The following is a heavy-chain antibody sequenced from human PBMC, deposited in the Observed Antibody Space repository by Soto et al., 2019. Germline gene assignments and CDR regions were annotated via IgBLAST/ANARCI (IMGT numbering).Heavy chain of an antibody. Sequence: SETLSLTCAVSGDSISSGGYSWSWVRQPPGKGLEWIGYMYPGGSTSYNPSLKSRVTISVDRSKNQFSLKLSSVTAADTAVYYCARGPILGSYHNSGFDYWGQGTLVTVSS. D-gene: IGHD3-22*01. V-gene: IGHV4-30-2*01. CDR3: ARGPILGSYHNSGFDY. CDR2: MYPGGST. J-gene: IGHJ4*02. CDR1: GDSISSGGYS.